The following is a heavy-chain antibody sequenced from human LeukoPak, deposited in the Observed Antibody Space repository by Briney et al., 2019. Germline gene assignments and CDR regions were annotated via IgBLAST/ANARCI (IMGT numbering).Heavy chain of an antibody. J-gene: IGHJ3*02. CDR2: VQHIGGET. CDR1: GFTFNNSW. CDR3: ARGIYHVDAFDI. D-gene: IGHD2-2*01. V-gene: IGHV3-7*01. Sequence: PGGSLRLSCAGSGFTFNNSWMGWVRQAPGKELEGVANVQHIGGETYYVDSVKGRFTISRDNAKNSLYLQMNSLRAEDTAVYYCARGIYHVDAFDIWGQGTMVTVSS.